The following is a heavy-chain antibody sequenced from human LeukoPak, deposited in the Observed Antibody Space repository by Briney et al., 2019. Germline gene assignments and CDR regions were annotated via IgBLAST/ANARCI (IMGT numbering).Heavy chain of an antibody. CDR1: GFTFSSYS. CDR3: ARDGTPPIYCSGGSCYGNFDY. J-gene: IGHJ4*02. V-gene: IGHV3-21*01. CDR2: ISSSSSYI. Sequence: GGSLGLSCAASGFTFSSYSMNWVRQAPGKGLEWVSSISSSSSYIYYADSVKGRFTISRDNAKNSLYLQMNSLRAEDTAVYYCARDGTPPIYCSGGSCYGNFDYWGQGTLVTVSS. D-gene: IGHD2-15*01.